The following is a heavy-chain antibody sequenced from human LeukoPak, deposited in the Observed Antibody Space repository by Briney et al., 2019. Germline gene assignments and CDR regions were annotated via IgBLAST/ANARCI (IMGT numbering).Heavy chain of an antibody. CDR2: IFYSGNT. D-gene: IGHD2-15*01. CDR1: GGSISTNSYY. V-gene: IGHV4-39*01. J-gene: IGHJ4*02. CDR3: ARVDIVTVPSANFDC. Sequence: SETMSLTCFVSGGSISTNSYYWGWVRQPPGKGLDWIGSIFYSGNTYYNPSLRSRVSISVDTSKNQFSLKLFSVTAVDTAVYYCARVDIVTVPSANFDCWGQGTLVTVSS.